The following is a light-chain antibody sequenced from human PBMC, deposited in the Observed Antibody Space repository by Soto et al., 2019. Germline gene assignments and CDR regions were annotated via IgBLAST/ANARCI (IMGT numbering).Light chain of an antibody. CDR3: CSYAGGPEV. CDR2: GVS. CDR1: SSDVGGYKY. Sequence: QSVLTQPRSVSGSPGQSVTISCTGTSSDVGGYKYVSWYQQKPGKAPKLIIYGVSRWPSGVPNRFSGSKSGNRASLTISGLQAADEGDYYCCSYAGGPEVFGTGTKVTVL. V-gene: IGLV2-11*01. J-gene: IGLJ1*01.